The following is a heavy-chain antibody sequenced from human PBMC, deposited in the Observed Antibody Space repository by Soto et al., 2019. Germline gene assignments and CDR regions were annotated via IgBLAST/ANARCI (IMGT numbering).Heavy chain of an antibody. CDR2: ISRSSSTT. Sequence: SLRLSCAASGFTFSSYSMNWVRQAPGKGLEWVSYISRSSSTTYYADSVKGRFTISRDNSKNTLYLQTNSLRAEDTAVYYCAKERGYNYGYDAMDVWGQGTTVTVSS. J-gene: IGHJ6*02. V-gene: IGHV3-48*01. CDR3: AKERGYNYGYDAMDV. CDR1: GFTFSSYS. D-gene: IGHD5-18*01.